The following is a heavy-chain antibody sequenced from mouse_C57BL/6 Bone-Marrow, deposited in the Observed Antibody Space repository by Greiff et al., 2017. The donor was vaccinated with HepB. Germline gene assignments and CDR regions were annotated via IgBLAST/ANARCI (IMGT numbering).Heavy chain of an antibody. V-gene: IGHV1-81*01. CDR3: ARGRKSTVGDY. J-gene: IGHJ3*01. D-gene: IGHD5-1*01. Sequence: QVHVQQSGAELARPGASVKLSCKASGYTFTSYGISWVKQRPGQGLEWIGEIYPRSGNTYYNEKFKGKATLTADKSSSTAYMELRSLTSEDSAVYFCARGRKSTVGDYWGQGTLVTVSA. CDR1: GYTFTSYG. CDR2: IYPRSGNT.